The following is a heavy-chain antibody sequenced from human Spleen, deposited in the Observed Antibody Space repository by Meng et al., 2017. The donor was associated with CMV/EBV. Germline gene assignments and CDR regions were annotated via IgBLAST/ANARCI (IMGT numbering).Heavy chain of an antibody. CDR3: AHRVWGSGRAFDI. Sequence: SGPTLVKPTQTLPPTCTVSGMSLSTNGLGVGWIRQPPGKALEWLALIYWNDDKRYTSSLKTSLTITKDTYKNQVVLTMTNMDPVDTGTDYCAHRVWGSGRAFDIWGQGTMVTVSS. CDR2: IYWNDDK. CDR1: GMSLSTNGLG. D-gene: IGHD3-16*01. V-gene: IGHV2-5*01. J-gene: IGHJ3*02.